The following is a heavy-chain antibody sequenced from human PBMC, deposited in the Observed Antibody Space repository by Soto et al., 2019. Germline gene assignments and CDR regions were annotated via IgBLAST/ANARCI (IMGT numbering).Heavy chain of an antibody. CDR3: AREDYGSGSFDY. D-gene: IGHD3-10*01. J-gene: IGHJ4*02. CDR2: IWYEGSNK. CDR1: GFTFSSYG. V-gene: IGHV3-33*01. Sequence: QVQMVESGGGVVQPGRSLRLSCAASGFTFSSYGMHWVRQAPGKGLEWVEVIWYEGSNKYYADSVKGRFTISRDNSKNTLYLQMNSLRAEDTAVYYCAREDYGSGSFDYWGQGTLVTVSS.